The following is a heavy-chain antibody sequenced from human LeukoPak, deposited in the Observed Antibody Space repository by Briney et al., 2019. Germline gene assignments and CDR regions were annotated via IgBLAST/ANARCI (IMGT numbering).Heavy chain of an antibody. Sequence: SVKVSCKASGGSFSSYAISWVRQAPGQALEWMGRIIPILGIGSYAQKFPGRVTITADKSTSTAYMELSSLRSEDTAVYYCAGSSGWASDGIDVWGQGTTVTVSS. D-gene: IGHD6-25*01. CDR2: IIPILGIG. CDR1: GGSFSSYA. CDR3: AGSSGWASDGIDV. J-gene: IGHJ6*02. V-gene: IGHV1-69*04.